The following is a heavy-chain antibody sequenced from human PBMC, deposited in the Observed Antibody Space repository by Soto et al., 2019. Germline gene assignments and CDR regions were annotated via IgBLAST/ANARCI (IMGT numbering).Heavy chain of an antibody. D-gene: IGHD4-17*01. CDR1: GGTFSSYT. V-gene: IGHV1-18*01. J-gene: IGHJ5*02. CDR2: IIAYNGNT. CDR3: ARGASYGDYANWFDP. Sequence: ASVTVSCQTSGGTFSSYTISWVRQAPGQGLEWMGWIIAYNGNTNYAQKLQGRVTMTTDTSTSTAYMELRSLRSDDTAVYYCARGASYGDYANWFDPWGQGTLVTVSS.